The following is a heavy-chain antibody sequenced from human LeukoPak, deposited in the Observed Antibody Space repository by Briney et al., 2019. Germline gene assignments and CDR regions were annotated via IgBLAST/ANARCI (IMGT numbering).Heavy chain of an antibody. D-gene: IGHD5-24*01. Sequence: SETLSLTCAVSGGSISSGGYSWSWIRQPPGKGLEWIGYIYHSGSTYYNPSLKSRVSISVDTSNNQFSLKVSSVTAADTAVYYCASADGYKIDYWGQGTLVTVSS. CDR2: IYHSGST. CDR3: ASADGYKIDY. CDR1: GGSISSGGYS. J-gene: IGHJ4*02. V-gene: IGHV4-30-2*01.